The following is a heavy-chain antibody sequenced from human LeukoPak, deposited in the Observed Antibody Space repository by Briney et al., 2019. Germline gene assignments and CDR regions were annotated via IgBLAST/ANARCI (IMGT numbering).Heavy chain of an antibody. Sequence: GGSLRLSCAASGFTFSDYYMSWIRQAPGKGLEWVSYISSSGSTIYYADSVKGRFTISRDNSKNTLYLQMNSLRAEDTAVYYCAKDRGSSSWYGYYYGMDVWGQGTTVTVSS. CDR3: AKDRGSSSWYGYYYGMDV. D-gene: IGHD6-13*01. V-gene: IGHV3-11*04. J-gene: IGHJ6*02. CDR2: ISSSGSTI. CDR1: GFTFSDYY.